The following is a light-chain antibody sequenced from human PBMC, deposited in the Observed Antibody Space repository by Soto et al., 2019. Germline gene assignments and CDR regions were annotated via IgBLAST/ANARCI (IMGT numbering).Light chain of an antibody. CDR2: GAS. CDR3: QQYDSSPRT. Sequence: EIVLTQSPGTLSLSPGERATLSCRASQSVSSHLAWYQQRPGQAPSLLIYGASTRITGIPDRFSGGGSGTDFILTISRLEPEDFAVYYWQQYDSSPRTFGQGTKVEIK. V-gene: IGKV3-20*01. CDR1: QSVSSH. J-gene: IGKJ1*01.